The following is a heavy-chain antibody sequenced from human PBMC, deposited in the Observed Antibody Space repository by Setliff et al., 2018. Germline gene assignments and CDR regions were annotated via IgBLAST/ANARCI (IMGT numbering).Heavy chain of an antibody. CDR3: AKEGYYDHFGYYHYYVDF. J-gene: IGHJ4*02. D-gene: IGHD3-22*01. Sequence: SETLSLTCTVSGLSLSSTTYYWAWVRQPPGKGLEWLGEVSHSGSTNYNPSLKSRVTMSVDTSKNQFPLKLISVTAADTAVYYCAKEGYYDHFGYYHYYVDFWGQGTLVTVSS. CDR1: GLSLSSTTYY. V-gene: IGHV4-39*06. CDR2: VSHSGST.